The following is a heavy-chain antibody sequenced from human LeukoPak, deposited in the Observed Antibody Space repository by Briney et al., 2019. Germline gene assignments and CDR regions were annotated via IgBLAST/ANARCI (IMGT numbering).Heavy chain of an antibody. V-gene: IGHV3-48*02. CDR2: ITYNSGTI. Sequence: GGALRLSCAASGFTFRSYARRRVRQAPGRGRARVSYITYNSGTIFYADSVKGRFTISRDNDKDSLYLQMSSLRDEDTAVYYCARDSGYSYADDYWGQGTLVTVSS. CDR1: GFTFRSYA. D-gene: IGHD5-18*01. CDR3: ARDSGYSYADDY. J-gene: IGHJ4*02.